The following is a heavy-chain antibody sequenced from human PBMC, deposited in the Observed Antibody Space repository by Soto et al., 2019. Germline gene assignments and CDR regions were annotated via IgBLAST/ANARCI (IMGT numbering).Heavy chain of an antibody. CDR3: ARGDRYSSRISYYGMDV. V-gene: IGHV1-2*02. CDR2: INPNSGGT. D-gene: IGHD6-19*01. Sequence: ASVQVSCKASGYTFTGYYMHWVRQAPGQGLEWMGWINPNSGGTNYAQKLQGRVTMTRDTSISTAYMELSRLRSDDTAVYYCARGDRYSSRISYYGMDVLGQGTTGTVSS. J-gene: IGHJ6*02. CDR1: GYTFTGYY.